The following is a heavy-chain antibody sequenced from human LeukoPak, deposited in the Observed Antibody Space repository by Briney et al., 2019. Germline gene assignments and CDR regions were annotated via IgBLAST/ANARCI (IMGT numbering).Heavy chain of an antibody. CDR1: GGSFSGYY. V-gene: IGHV4-34*01. Sequence: PSETLSLTCAVYGGSFSGYYWSWIRQPPGKGLEWIGEINHSGSTNYNPSLKSRVTISVDTSKNQFSLKLSSVTAADTAVYYCARQRADDFWSGYYPDAFDIWGQGTMVTVSS. CDR2: INHSGST. D-gene: IGHD3-3*01. CDR3: ARQRADDFWSGYYPDAFDI. J-gene: IGHJ3*02.